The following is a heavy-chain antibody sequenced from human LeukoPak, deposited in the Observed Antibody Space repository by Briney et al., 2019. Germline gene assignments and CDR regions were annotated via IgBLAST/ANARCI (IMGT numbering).Heavy chain of an antibody. CDR1: GFTVSSFY. CDR3: AGDKTTSGWYEIDY. V-gene: IGHV3-53*01. J-gene: IGHJ4*02. CDR2: ISNDGGT. D-gene: IGHD6-19*01. Sequence: GGSLRLSCAASGFTVSSFYMSWVRQAPGKGLESVSVISNDGGTYYADSVKGRFTISRDNSKNTVYLQMNSLRAEDTAVYYCAGDKTTSGWYEIDYWGQGALVAVSS.